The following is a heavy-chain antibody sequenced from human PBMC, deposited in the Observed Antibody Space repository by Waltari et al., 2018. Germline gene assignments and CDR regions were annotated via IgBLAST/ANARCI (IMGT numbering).Heavy chain of an antibody. Sequence: QVQLHESGPGLGKPSETLSLTCAVSGYPIGSGFYWGWIRQPPGKDLEWIGSVSHSGGTFYNPSLKSRVTISMDTSKNQLSLKLSSVTAADTAVYYCARRADGLGATTDYWYFDLWGRGTLVTVSS. CDR3: ARRADGLGATTDYWYFDL. J-gene: IGHJ2*01. CDR1: GYPIGSGFY. V-gene: IGHV4-38-2*01. D-gene: IGHD1-26*01. CDR2: VSHSGGT.